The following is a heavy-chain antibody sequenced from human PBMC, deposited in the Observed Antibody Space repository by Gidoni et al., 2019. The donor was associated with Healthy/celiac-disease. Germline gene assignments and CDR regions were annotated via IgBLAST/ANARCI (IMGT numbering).Heavy chain of an antibody. Sequence: EVQLVESGGGLVKPGGSLRLSCAASGFTFSSYSMNWVRQAPGKGLEWVSSISISSSYIYDADSLKGRFTISRDNAKNSLYMQMSSLRAEDTAVYYCARDEARGYSSSWYYSIAYFDLWGRGTLVIVSS. CDR3: ARDEARGYSSSWYYSIAYFDL. CDR2: ISISSSYI. CDR1: GFTFSSYS. J-gene: IGHJ2*01. D-gene: IGHD6-13*01. V-gene: IGHV3-21*01.